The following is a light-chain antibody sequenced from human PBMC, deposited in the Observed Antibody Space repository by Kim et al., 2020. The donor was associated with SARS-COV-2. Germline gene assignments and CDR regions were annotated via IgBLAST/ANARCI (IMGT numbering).Light chain of an antibody. Sequence: QPALTQPRSVSGSPGQSVTISCTGTSSDVGGYNFVSWYQQHPGKAPKFMIYDVNKRPSGVPDRFSGSKSGNTASLTISGLQADDEADYYCCSFAGSYFLFGGGTKVTVL. J-gene: IGLJ2*01. CDR3: CSFAGSYFL. CDR1: SSDVGGYNF. CDR2: DVN. V-gene: IGLV2-11*01.